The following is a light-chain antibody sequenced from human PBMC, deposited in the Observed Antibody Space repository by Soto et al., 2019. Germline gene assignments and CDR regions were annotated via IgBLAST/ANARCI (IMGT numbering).Light chain of an antibody. V-gene: IGKV4-1*01. CDR2: WAS. CDR3: QQYYSTPPT. J-gene: IGKJ2*01. CDR1: QSVLYSSNNKNY. Sequence: DIVMTQSPDSLAVSLGERATINCKSSQSVLYSSNNKNYLAWYQQKPGQPPKLLIYWASTRESWVPDRFSGSGSWTDFTLTISSLQAEDVAVYYCQQYYSTPPTFGQGTKLEIK.